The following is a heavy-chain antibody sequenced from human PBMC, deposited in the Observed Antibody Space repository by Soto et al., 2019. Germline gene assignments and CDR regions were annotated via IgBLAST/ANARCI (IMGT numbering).Heavy chain of an antibody. Sequence: GGSLRPSCAASGFTFSSYGMHWVRQAPGKGLEWVAVISYDGSNKYYADPVKGRFTISRDNSKNTLYLQMNSLRAEDTAVYYCAATIPDYYDGMDVWGQGTTVTVSS. CDR3: AATIPDYYDGMDV. J-gene: IGHJ6*02. V-gene: IGHV3-30*03. CDR2: ISYDGSNK. D-gene: IGHD1-26*01. CDR1: GFTFSSYG.